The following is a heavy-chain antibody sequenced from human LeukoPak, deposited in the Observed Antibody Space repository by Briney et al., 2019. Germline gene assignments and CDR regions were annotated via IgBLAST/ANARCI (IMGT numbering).Heavy chain of an antibody. CDR1: GGSISSYY. Sequence: SETLSLTCTVSGGSISSYYWSWIRQPPGKGLEWIGYIYYSGSTNYNPSLKSRVTISVDTSKNQFSLKLSSVTAADTAVYYCAREVVGYCSGGSCYEPYYGMDVWGQGTTVTVSS. CDR3: AREVVGYCSGGSCYEPYYGMDV. D-gene: IGHD2-15*01. J-gene: IGHJ6*02. CDR2: IYYSGST. V-gene: IGHV4-59*01.